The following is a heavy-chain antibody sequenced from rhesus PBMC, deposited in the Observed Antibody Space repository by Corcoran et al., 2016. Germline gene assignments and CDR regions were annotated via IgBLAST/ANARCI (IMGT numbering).Heavy chain of an antibody. J-gene: IGHJ4*01. CDR1: GGSISSSY. Sequence: QLQLQESGPGLVKPSETLSVTCAVSGGSISSSYWSWIRQAPGKGLEWIGYIYGSGSSTNYNPSLKCRVTLLVDTSKNQLSLKLSSVTTADTAVYYCARGSGSFYYWGQGVLVTVSS. V-gene: IGHV4-169*01. D-gene: IGHD6-25*01. CDR2: IYGSGSST. CDR3: ARGSGSFYY.